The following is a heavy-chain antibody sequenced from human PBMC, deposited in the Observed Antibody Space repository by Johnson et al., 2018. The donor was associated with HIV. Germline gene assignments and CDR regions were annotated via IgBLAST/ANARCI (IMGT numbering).Heavy chain of an antibody. CDR3: AREPGYSSGPDAFDL. V-gene: IGHV3-9*01. CDR1: GFTFDDYA. J-gene: IGHJ3*01. Sequence: EVQLVESGGGVVQPGRSLRLSCAASGFTFDDYAMHWVRQAPGKGLEWVSGISWNSGSIGYADSVKGRFPISRDNAKNSLYLQMNSLRAEDTAVYYCAREPGYSSGPDAFDLWGQGTMVTVSS. CDR2: ISWNSGSI. D-gene: IGHD6-19*01.